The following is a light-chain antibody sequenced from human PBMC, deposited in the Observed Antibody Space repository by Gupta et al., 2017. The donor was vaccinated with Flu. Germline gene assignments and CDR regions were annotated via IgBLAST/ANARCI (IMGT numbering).Light chain of an antibody. CDR2: GAS. CDR1: QSIYTN. Sequence: ERVTLSCRASQSIYTNLAWYQQTPGLAPRLLIYGASTRATGIPARFSGSGSGTEFTLTISSLQSEDFAVYYCQQYNIWPLWTFGQGTKVEIK. V-gene: IGKV3-15*01. CDR3: QQYNIWPLWT. J-gene: IGKJ1*01.